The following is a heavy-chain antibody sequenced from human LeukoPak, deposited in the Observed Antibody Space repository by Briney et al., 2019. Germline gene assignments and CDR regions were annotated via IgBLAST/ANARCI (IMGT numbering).Heavy chain of an antibody. CDR2: INRDGSST. Sequence: GGSLRLSCAASGFTFSNYWMHWVRQAPGKGLVWVSRINRDGSSTDYVDSVKGRFTISRDNARNTLFLQMNSLRAEDTAVYYCVRVPYVFDLWGQGTMVTVSS. CDR3: VRVPYVFDL. J-gene: IGHJ3*01. V-gene: IGHV3-74*01. CDR1: GFTFSNYW.